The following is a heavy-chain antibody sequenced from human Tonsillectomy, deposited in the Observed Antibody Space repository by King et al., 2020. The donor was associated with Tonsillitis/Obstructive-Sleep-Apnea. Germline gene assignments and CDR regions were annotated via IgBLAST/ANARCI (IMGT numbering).Heavy chain of an antibody. Sequence: LQLQESGPGLVKPSETLSLTCTVSGGSISSYYWSWIRQPAGKGLEWIGLIDTSGNTNYNPSLKTRVTMSVDTSKNQFSLKLSSVTAADTAVYYFARDLSSSPYNWFDPWGQGILVTVSS. J-gene: IGHJ5*02. V-gene: IGHV4-4*07. CDR2: IDTSGNT. CDR1: GGSISSYY. D-gene: IGHD6-13*01. CDR3: ARDLSSSPYNWFDP.